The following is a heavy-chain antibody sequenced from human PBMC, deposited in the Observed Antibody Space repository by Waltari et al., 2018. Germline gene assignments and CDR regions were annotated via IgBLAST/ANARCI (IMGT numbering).Heavy chain of an antibody. CDR1: GYTFTSYD. CDR3: ASTFIAAACSAWYFDL. D-gene: IGHD6-13*01. CDR2: MNPHSGYT. Sequence: QVQLVQSGAEVKKPGASVKVSCKASGYTFTSYDINWVRQATGQGLEWMGWMNPHSGYTGHAQKVPGKVTLPRNTPINTAYIELGSLRSEDTAVYYCASTFIAAACSAWYFDLWGRCTLVTVSS. V-gene: IGHV1-8*01. J-gene: IGHJ2*01.